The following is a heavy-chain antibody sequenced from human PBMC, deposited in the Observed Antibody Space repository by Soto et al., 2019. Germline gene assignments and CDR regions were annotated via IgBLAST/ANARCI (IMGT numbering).Heavy chain of an antibody. CDR2: INPDSGAT. CDR1: GYSFTGYY. J-gene: IGHJ4*02. Sequence: HEHLVQSGAELKRPGASLKVSCKASGYSFTGYYIHWVRQAPGQGLEWMGWINPDSGATNYAQNFQGRVTLNSDTSISTASMDLTSLTSDDTAVYYCARGDYGTGGYPFPYFDYWGQGTLVIVSS. CDR3: ARGDYGTGGYPFPYFDY. V-gene: IGHV1-2*02. D-gene: IGHD2-8*02.